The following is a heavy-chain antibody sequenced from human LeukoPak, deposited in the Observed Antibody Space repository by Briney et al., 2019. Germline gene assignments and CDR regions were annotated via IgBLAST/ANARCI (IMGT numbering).Heavy chain of an antibody. D-gene: IGHD1-1*01. CDR2: IYYSGST. V-gene: IGHV4-59*11. J-gene: IGHJ6*03. CDR3: ARLDYYYYYSIDV. CDR1: GGSIGSHY. Sequence: SETLSLNCTVSGGSIGSHYWTWIRQPPGEGLEWIGYIYYSGSTSYNPSLKSRLTMSVDTSKDQFSLELSSVTAADTAVYYCARLDYYYYYSIDVWGKGTTVTVSS.